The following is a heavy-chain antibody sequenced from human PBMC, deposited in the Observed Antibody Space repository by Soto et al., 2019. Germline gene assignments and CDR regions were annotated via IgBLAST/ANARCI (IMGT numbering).Heavy chain of an antibody. CDR2: ISASGGTA. V-gene: IGHV3-23*01. CDR3: AKSSDDYYYYYGMDV. Sequence: EVQLLESGGGLVQPGGSLRLSCAASGFTFSSYAMSWVRQAPGKGLDWVSGISASGGTASYADSVKGRFPISRDSSKNTLYLQMNSLRPEDTALYYCAKSSDDYYYYYGMDVWGQGTAVTVSS. CDR1: GFTFSSYA. J-gene: IGHJ6*02.